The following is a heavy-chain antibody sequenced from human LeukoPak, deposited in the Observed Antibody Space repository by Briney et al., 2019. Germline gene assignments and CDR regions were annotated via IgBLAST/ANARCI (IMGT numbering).Heavy chain of an antibody. V-gene: IGHV4-38-2*01. D-gene: IGHD3-3*01. CDR3: ARYDFWSGYCWDY. CDR2: IYHSGST. CDR1: VYSISSGYY. J-gene: IGHJ4*02. Sequence: SESLSLTCAVSVYSISSGYYWGWIRQPPGKGLEWIGSIYHSGSTYYNPSLKSRVTISVDTSKNQFSLTLSSVTAADTGVYYCARYDFWSGYCWDYWGQGTLVTVSS.